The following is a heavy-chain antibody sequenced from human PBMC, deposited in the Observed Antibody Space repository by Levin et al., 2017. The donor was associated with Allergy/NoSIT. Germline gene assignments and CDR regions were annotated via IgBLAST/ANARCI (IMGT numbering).Heavy chain of an antibody. J-gene: IGHJ6*02. CDR1: GFTFSSYA. Sequence: GGSLRLSCAASGFTFSSYAMHWVRQAPGKGLEWVAVISYDGTNKYYADSVKGRFTISRDNSKNTLYLQLSSLRAEDTAVYYCARSPGLEATGPYYYGMDVWGQGTTVTVSS. D-gene: IGHD1-1*01. V-gene: IGHV3-30*04. CDR3: ARSPGLEATGPYYYGMDV. CDR2: ISYDGTNK.